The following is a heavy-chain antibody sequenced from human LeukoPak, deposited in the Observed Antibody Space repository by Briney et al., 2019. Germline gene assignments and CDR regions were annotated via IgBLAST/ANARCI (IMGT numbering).Heavy chain of an antibody. CDR2: ISGSGGNT. Sequence: GGSLRLSCAASGFAFSSYAMSWVRQAPGKGLEWVSAISGSGGNTYYASSVKGRFTISRDNSKNTLYLQMNSLRAEDTAIYYCARDALIGDPESYWGQGTLVTVSS. J-gene: IGHJ4*02. D-gene: IGHD3-10*01. V-gene: IGHV3-23*01. CDR1: GFAFSSYA. CDR3: ARDALIGDPESY.